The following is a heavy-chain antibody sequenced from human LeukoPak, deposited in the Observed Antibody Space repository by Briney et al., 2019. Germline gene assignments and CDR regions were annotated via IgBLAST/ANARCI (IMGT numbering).Heavy chain of an antibody. D-gene: IGHD3-16*01. CDR1: GFTFSSYA. V-gene: IGHV3-23*01. J-gene: IGHJ4*02. CDR3: ATISSPYYFDC. Sequence: AGGSLRLSCAASGFTFSSYAMSWVSQAPGKGLEWVSIISGSGGTTYYADSVKDQFTISRDNSKNTLYLQMNSLRADDTAVYYCATISSPYYFDCWGQGTLVTVSS. CDR2: ISGSGGTT.